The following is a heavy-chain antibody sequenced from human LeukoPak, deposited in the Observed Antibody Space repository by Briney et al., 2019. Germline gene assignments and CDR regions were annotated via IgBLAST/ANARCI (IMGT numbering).Heavy chain of an antibody. J-gene: IGHJ4*02. D-gene: IGHD3-22*01. Sequence: TGGSLRLFCAVSGITLSNYGMSWVRQAPGKGLEWVAGLSGSGGGTNYADSVKGRFTISRDNSKNTLYLQMNSLRAEDTAVYFCAKRGVVIRVILVGFHKEAYYFDSWGQGALVTVSS. CDR2: LSGSGGGT. CDR3: AKRGVVIRVILVGFHKEAYYFDS. V-gene: IGHV3-23*01. CDR1: GITLSNYG.